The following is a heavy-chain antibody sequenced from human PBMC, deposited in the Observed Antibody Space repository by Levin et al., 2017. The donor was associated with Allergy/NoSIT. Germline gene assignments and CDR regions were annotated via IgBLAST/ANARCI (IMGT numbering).Heavy chain of an antibody. V-gene: IGHV3-9*01. CDR1: GFTFDDYA. J-gene: IGHJ4*02. CDR3: ANRGY. CDR2: ISWNSGSI. Sequence: GGSLRLSCAASGFTFDDYAMHWVRQAPGKGLEWVSGISWNSGSIGYADSVKGRFTISRDNAKNSLYLQMNSLRAEDTALYYCANRGYWGQGTLVTVSS.